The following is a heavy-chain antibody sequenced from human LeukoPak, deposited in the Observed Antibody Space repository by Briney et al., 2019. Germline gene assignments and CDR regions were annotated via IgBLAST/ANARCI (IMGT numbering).Heavy chain of an antibody. CDR3: ARASGTYWIDP. CDR1: GGSISSYY. Sequence: SEALSLTCTVSGGSISSYYWSWIRQPPGKGLERIGYIYYSGSTNYNPSLKSRVTISVDTSKNEFSLKLSSVTAADTAVYYCARASGTYWIDPWGQGTLVTVSS. D-gene: IGHD3/OR15-3a*01. J-gene: IGHJ5*02. CDR2: IYYSGST. V-gene: IGHV4-59*01.